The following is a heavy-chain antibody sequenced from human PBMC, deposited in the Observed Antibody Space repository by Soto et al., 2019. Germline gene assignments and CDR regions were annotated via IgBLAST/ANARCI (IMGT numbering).Heavy chain of an antibody. Sequence: GGSLRLSCAASGFTFSSYAMSCVRQAPGKGLEWDSAISGSGANTYYTDSVKGRFTISRDNFKNTLYLQMNSLRAEDSAMFYCVRERSGYSYADSWGQGTLVTVSS. CDR1: GFTFSSYA. J-gene: IGHJ4*02. CDR2: ISGSGANT. D-gene: IGHD5-18*01. CDR3: VRERSGYSYADS. V-gene: IGHV3-23*01.